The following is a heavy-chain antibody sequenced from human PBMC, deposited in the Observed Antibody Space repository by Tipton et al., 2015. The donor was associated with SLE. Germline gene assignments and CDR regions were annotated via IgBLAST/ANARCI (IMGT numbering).Heavy chain of an antibody. CDR2: IADTGSP. CDR1: GGSFICYH. Sequence: TLSLTCAVYGGSFICYHWTWIRQPPGQGLAWIGVIADTGSPNYNPSLKSRVTISLDTSKSQFSLILNSLTAADTAVYYCARGPFQRWPPGAYWGKRTLVTISS. D-gene: IGHD6-19*01. CDR3: ARGPFQRWPPGAY. J-gene: IGHJ4*02. V-gene: IGHV4-34*01.